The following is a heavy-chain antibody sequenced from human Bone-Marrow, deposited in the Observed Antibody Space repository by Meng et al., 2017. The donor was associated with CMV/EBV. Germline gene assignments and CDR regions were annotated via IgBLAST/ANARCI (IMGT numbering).Heavy chain of an antibody. J-gene: IGHJ6*02. CDR3: ARTRERLSSSWYLNSYYYGMDV. Sequence: SETLSLTCTVSGYSISSGYYWGWIRQPPGKGLEWIGSIYHSGSTYYNPSLKSRVTISVDTSKNQFSLKLSSVTAADTAVYYCARTRERLSSSWYLNSYYYGMDVWGQGTTVTVSS. CDR1: GYSISSGYY. CDR2: IYHSGST. D-gene: IGHD6-13*01. V-gene: IGHV4-38-2*02.